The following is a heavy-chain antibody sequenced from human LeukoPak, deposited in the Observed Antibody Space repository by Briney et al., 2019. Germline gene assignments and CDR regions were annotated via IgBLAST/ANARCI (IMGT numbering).Heavy chain of an antibody. CDR2: ISYDGSNK. Sequence: GGSLRLSRAASGFTFSSYGMHWVRQAPGKGLEWVAVISYDGSNKYYADSVKGRFTISRDNSKNTLYLQMNSLRAEDTAVYYCAKDPGAYCGGDCYYYYYYGMDVWGQGTTVTVSS. V-gene: IGHV3-30*18. J-gene: IGHJ6*02. CDR3: AKDPGAYCGGDCYYYYYYGMDV. D-gene: IGHD2-21*02. CDR1: GFTFSSYG.